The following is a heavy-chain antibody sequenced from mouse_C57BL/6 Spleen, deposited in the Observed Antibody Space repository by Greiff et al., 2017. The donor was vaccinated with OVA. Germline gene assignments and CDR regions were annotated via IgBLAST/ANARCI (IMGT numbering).Heavy chain of an antibody. CDR1: GFTFSSYA. J-gene: IGHJ2*01. CDR3: TRGGVTTYFDY. Sequence: EVQRVESGEGLVKPGGSLKLSCAASGFTFSSYAMSWVRQTPEKRLEWVAYISSGGDYIYYADTVKGRFTISRDNARNTLYLQMSSLKSEDTAMYYCTRGGVTTYFDYWGQGTTLTVSS. V-gene: IGHV5-9-1*02. CDR2: ISSGGDYI. D-gene: IGHD2-2*01.